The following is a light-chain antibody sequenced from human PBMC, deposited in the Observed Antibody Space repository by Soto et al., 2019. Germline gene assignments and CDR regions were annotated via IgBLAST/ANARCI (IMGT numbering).Light chain of an antibody. Sequence: PGERATLSCGASQRVSSSCLAWYQQKPGLAPRLLIYDASSRATGIPDRFSGSGSGTDFTLTISRLEPEDFAVYYCQQYGSSPYTFGQGTKLEIK. CDR1: QRVSSSC. J-gene: IGKJ2*01. CDR3: QQYGSSPYT. CDR2: DAS. V-gene: IGKV3D-20*01.